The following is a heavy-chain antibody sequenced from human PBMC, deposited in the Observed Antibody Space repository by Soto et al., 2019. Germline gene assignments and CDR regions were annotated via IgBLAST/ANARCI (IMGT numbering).Heavy chain of an antibody. D-gene: IGHD2-15*01. V-gene: IGHV4-39*01. CDR1: GGSISSSSYY. CDR3: ARRTQYCSGGSCPPDYYYYYYMDV. J-gene: IGHJ6*03. CDR2: IYYSGST. Sequence: SETLSLTCTVSGGSISSSSYYWGWIRQPPGKGLEWIGSIYYSGSTYYNPSLKSRVTISVDTSKNQFSLKLSSVTAADTAVYYCARRTQYCSGGSCPPDYYYYYYMDVWGKGTTVTVSS.